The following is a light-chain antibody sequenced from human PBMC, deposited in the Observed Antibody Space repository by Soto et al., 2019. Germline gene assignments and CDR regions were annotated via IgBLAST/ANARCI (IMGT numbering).Light chain of an antibody. CDR3: HYYGASPYA. CDR2: AAS. V-gene: IGKV3-20*01. Sequence: EVVLTQSPGPLSLSPGETAALSCRASQTLTRELAWYQQRPGQAPRLLIYAASARTTVTPVKFSGSGSGTDFTLTISSLEPEDFAVYYCHYYGASPYAFGQGTRLQIK. CDR1: QTLTRE. J-gene: IGKJ2*01.